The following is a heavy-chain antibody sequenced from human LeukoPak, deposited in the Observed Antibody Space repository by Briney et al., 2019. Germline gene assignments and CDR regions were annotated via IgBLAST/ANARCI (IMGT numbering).Heavy chain of an antibody. CDR2: ISGSGGIT. J-gene: IGHJ5*02. Sequence: GGSLRLSCAASGFTFSSYAMSWVHQAPGKGLEWVSAISGSGGITYYADSVKGRFTISRDNSKNTLYLQMNSLRAEDTAVYYCAKDGITIFGVVIIGRNNWFDPWGQGTLVAVSS. CDR3: AKDGITIFGVVIIGRNNWFDP. D-gene: IGHD3-3*01. V-gene: IGHV3-23*01. CDR1: GFTFSSYA.